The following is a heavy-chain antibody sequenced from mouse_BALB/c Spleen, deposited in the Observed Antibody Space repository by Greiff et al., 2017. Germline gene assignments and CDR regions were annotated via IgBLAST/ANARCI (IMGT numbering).Heavy chain of an antibody. V-gene: IGHV5-4*02. CDR2: ISDGGSYT. CDR1: GFTFSDYY. Sequence: EVHLVESGGGLVKPGGSLKLSCAASGFTFSDYYMYWVRQTPEKRLEWVATISDGGSYTYYPDSVKGRFTISRDNAKNNLYLQMSSLKSEDTAMYYCAREGAITTAAWFAYWGQGTLVTVSA. CDR3: AREGAITTAAWFAY. D-gene: IGHD1-2*01. J-gene: IGHJ3*01.